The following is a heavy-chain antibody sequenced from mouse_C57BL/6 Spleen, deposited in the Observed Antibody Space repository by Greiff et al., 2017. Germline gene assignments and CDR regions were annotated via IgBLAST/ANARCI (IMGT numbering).Heavy chain of an antibody. D-gene: IGHD1-1*01. Sequence: QVQLQQPGAELVKPGASVKLSCKASGYTFTSYWMQWVKQRPGQGLEWIGEIDPSDSYTNYNQKFKGKATLTVDTSSSTAYMQLSSLTSEDSAVYYCARYPYGSDAMDYWGQGTSVTVSS. CDR2: IDPSDSYT. CDR3: ARYPYGSDAMDY. V-gene: IGHV1-50*01. J-gene: IGHJ4*01. CDR1: GYTFTSYW.